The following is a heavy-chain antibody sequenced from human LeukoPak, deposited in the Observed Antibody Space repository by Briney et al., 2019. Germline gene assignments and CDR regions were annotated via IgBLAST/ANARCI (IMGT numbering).Heavy chain of an antibody. CDR2: IIPIFGTA. V-gene: IGHV1-69*05. Sequence: SVKVSCKASGGTFSSYAISWVRQAPGQGLEWMGGIIPIFGTANYAQKFQGRVTITTDESTSTAYMERSSLRSEDTAVYYCARDPHDSSGYYGYWGQGTLVTVSS. D-gene: IGHD3-22*01. J-gene: IGHJ4*02. CDR3: ARDPHDSSGYYGY. CDR1: GGTFSSYA.